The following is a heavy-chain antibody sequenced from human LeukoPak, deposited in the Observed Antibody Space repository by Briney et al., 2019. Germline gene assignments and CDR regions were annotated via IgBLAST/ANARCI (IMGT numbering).Heavy chain of an antibody. CDR1: GFTFSTYW. D-gene: IGHD6-13*01. Sequence: AGGSLRLSCAASGFTFSTYWMSWVRQAPGKGLEWVANIKQDGSEKNHVDSVKGRFTISRDNAKNSPYLQMNSLRAEDTAVYYCARGLLAAAGIDYWGQGALVTVSS. CDR3: ARGLLAAAGIDY. CDR2: IKQDGSEK. J-gene: IGHJ4*02. V-gene: IGHV3-7*04.